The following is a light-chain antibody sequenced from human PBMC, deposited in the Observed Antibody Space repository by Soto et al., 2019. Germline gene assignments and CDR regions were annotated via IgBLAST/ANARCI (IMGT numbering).Light chain of an antibody. J-gene: IGKJ1*01. V-gene: IGKV1-5*03. CDR2: KAS. Sequence: DIQMTQSPSTLSASIGDRVTITCWASQSIGSWLAWYQQRPGKAPKLLIYKASNLDIGVPSRFSGSGYGTAFTLTISGIQPDDFVTYYCHQYESYSWTFGQGTKVEIQ. CDR1: QSIGSW. CDR3: HQYESYSWT.